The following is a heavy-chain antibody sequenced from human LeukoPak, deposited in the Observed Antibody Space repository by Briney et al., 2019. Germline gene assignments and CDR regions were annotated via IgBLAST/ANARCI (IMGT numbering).Heavy chain of an antibody. CDR2: ISESGHDT. CDR3: AKQWVDC. J-gene: IGHJ4*02. V-gene: IGHV3-23*01. CDR1: GFTFSSYA. D-gene: IGHD6-19*01. Sequence: GGSLRLSCAASGFTFSSYAMNWVRQAPGKGLDWVASISESGHDTNYADSVKGRFTVSRDNSKNTLYLQLNSLRVEDTAVYYCAKQWVDCWGQGTLATVSS.